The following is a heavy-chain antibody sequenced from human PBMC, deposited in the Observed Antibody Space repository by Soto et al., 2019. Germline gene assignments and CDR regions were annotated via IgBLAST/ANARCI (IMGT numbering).Heavy chain of an antibody. CDR1: GFTFSNYA. CDR3: AKDFYAYDFWSGYDNYYYYYGMDV. J-gene: IGHJ6*02. V-gene: IGHV3-23*01. Sequence: GGSLRLSCAASGFTFSNYAMSWVRQAPGKGLEWVSGISGSADSTYYADSVKGRFTISRDNSKNTLYLQMNSLRAEDTAVYYCAKDFYAYDFWSGYDNYYYYYGMDVWGQGTTVTVSS. CDR2: ISGSADST. D-gene: IGHD3-3*01.